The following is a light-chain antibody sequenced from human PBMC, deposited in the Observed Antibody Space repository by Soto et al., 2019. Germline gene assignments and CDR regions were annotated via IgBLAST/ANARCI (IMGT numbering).Light chain of an antibody. CDR1: QSVSRSY. J-gene: IGKJ2*01. CDR3: QQYGSSPYT. Sequence: EVVLTQSPGTLSLSPGERATLSCRASQSVSRSYLAWYQQKPGQAPRLLIYVASSSATGIPDRFSGSGSGTDFTLTISRLAPEDFAMYYCQQYGSSPYTFGQGTKLEIK. CDR2: VAS. V-gene: IGKV3-20*01.